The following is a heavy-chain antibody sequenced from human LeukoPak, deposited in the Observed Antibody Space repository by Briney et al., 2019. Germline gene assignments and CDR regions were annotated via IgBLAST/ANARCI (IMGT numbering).Heavy chain of an antibody. Sequence: ASVKVSCKASGYTFTGYYMHWVRQAPGQGLEWMGWINPNSGGTNYAQKFQGRVTMTRDTSISTAYMELSRLRSDDTAVCYCARGVVVAATLLFDYWGQGTLVTVSS. D-gene: IGHD2-15*01. CDR1: GYTFTGYY. CDR2: INPNSGGT. CDR3: ARGVVVAATLLFDY. J-gene: IGHJ4*02. V-gene: IGHV1-2*02.